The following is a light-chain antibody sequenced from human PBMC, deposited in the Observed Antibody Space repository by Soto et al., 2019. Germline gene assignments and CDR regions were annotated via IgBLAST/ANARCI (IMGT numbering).Light chain of an antibody. J-gene: IGKJ5*01. CDR3: HQYASSPLT. CDR1: QSVGSNY. CDR2: GAS. V-gene: IGKV3-20*01. Sequence: EIVLTQSPGTLSLSPGERATLSCRASQSVGSNYLAWYQQTPGQAPRLLIHGASTSATGIPDRFSGSGSGKDFTLTLSRLESEDSAVYYCHQYASSPLTFGQGTRLEIK.